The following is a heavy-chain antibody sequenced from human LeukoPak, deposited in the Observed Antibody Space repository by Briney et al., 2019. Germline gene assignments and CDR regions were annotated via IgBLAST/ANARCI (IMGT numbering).Heavy chain of an antibody. Sequence: GGSLRLSCAASGFTVSSNYMSWVRQAPGKGLEWVSVIYSGGSTYYADSVKGRFTISRDNSKNTLYLQMNSLRAEDTAVYYCARHPKSAIAAAPPWGQGTLVTVSS. V-gene: IGHV3-53*01. D-gene: IGHD6-13*01. CDR2: IYSGGST. J-gene: IGHJ4*02. CDR1: GFTVSSNY. CDR3: ARHPKSAIAAAPP.